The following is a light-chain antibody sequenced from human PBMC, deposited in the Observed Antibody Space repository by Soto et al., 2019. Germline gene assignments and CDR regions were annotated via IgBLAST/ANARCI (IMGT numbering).Light chain of an antibody. CDR2: EVF. Sequence: QSALTQPASVSGSPGQSITISCTGTISDVGGYNYVSWYQHHPGKAPNLMIYEVFNRPSGVSNRFSGSRSGNTASLTISGLQAEDEGDYYCTSYAGTAPRVVFGGGTKLTVL. V-gene: IGLV2-14*01. CDR1: ISDVGGYNY. J-gene: IGLJ2*01. CDR3: TSYAGTAPRVV.